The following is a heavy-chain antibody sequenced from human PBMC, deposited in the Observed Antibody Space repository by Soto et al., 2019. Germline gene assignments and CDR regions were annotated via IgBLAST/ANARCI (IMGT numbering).Heavy chain of an antibody. CDR3: AKDRVYSGYDLAYYYYGMDV. D-gene: IGHD5-12*01. J-gene: IGHJ6*02. V-gene: IGHV3-23*01. Sequence: PGGSLRLSCAASGFTFSSYSMSWVRQAPGKGLEWVSAISGSGGSTYYADSVKGRFTISRDNSKNTLYLQMNSLRAEDTAVYYCAKDRVYSGYDLAYYYYGMDVWGQGPTVTVSS. CDR2: ISGSGGST. CDR1: GFTFSSYS.